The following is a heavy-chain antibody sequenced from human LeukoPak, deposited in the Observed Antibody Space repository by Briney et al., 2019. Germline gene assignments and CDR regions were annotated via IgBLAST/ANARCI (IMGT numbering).Heavy chain of an antibody. CDR2: IYHSGST. J-gene: IGHJ4*02. CDR1: GGSISSGGYS. CDR3: ARANTIPDHYFDY. V-gene: IGHV4-30-2*01. D-gene: IGHD3-10*01. Sequence: LQTLSLTCAVSGGSISSGGYSWSWIRQPPGKGLEWIGYIYHSGSTYYNPSLKSRVTISVDRSKNQFSLKLSSVTAADTAVYYCARANTIPDHYFDYWGQGALVTVSS.